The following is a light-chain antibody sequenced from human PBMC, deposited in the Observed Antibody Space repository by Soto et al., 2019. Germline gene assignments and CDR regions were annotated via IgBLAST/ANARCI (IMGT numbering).Light chain of an antibody. J-gene: IGKJ3*01. Sequence: DIQMTQSPSTLSASVGDRVTITCRASQSISSWLAWYQQKPGKAPKLLIYKASSLESGVPSRFSGSGSGTEFTLTIRRLQPDDFATYYCQQSFTCGPGTKVDI. CDR2: KAS. CDR1: QSISSW. CDR3: QQSFT. V-gene: IGKV1-5*03.